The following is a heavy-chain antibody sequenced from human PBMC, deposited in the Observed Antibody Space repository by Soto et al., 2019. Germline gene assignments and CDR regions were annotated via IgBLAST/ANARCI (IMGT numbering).Heavy chain of an antibody. Sequence: QVQLQESGPGLVKPSQTLSLTCTVSGGSNTRDGYYWSWIRQHPGKGLEWIAYLSYSGSSYSHPSLKSRVTISADTSKNQFSLRLTSVTAADTAVYFCARSTPAGSADFWGQGTLVTVSS. CDR3: ARSTPAGSADF. CDR2: LSYSGSS. D-gene: IGHD2-2*01. CDR1: GGSNTRDGYY. J-gene: IGHJ4*02. V-gene: IGHV4-31*03.